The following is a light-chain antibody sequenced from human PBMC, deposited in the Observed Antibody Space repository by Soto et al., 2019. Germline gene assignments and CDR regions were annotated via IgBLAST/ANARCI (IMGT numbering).Light chain of an antibody. CDR2: DAY. Sequence: SPDTLSGSPREREKISCRASQGVGSTLAWYRQQPGQAPRLLIYDAYIRASGVPARFSGSGSGTEFTLSICGLQSEDFAVYFCQRYKAWPLGFGGGTKVDIK. J-gene: IGKJ4*01. CDR1: QGVGST. V-gene: IGKV3-15*01. CDR3: QRYKAWPLG.